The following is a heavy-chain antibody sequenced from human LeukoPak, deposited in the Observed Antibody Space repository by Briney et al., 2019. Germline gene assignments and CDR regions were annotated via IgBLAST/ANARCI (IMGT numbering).Heavy chain of an antibody. CDR1: GYTFTIYG. CDR3: TRGNTRTRGEGGSSWYNWFDP. D-gene: IGHD6-13*01. V-gene: IGHV1-69*05. CDR2: IIPIFGTA. Sequence: GASVKVSCKASGYTFTIYGISWVRQAPGQGLEWMGGIIPIFGTANYAQKFQGRVTITRDTSASTAYMELSSLRSEDTAVYYCTRGNTRTRGEGGSSWYNWFDPWGQGTLVTVSS. J-gene: IGHJ5*02.